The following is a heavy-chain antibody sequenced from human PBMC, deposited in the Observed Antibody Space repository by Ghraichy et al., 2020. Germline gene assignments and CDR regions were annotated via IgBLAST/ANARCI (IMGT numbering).Heavy chain of an antibody. Sequence: ASVKVSCKASGYTFTGYYMHWVRQAPGQGLEWMGWINPNSGGTNYAQKFQGRVTMTRDTSISTAYMELSRLRSDDTAVYYCARVSDIVASETPDVWGQGTTVTVSS. CDR3: ARVSDIVASETPDV. CDR1: GYTFTGYY. D-gene: IGHD5-12*01. CDR2: INPNSGGT. V-gene: IGHV1-2*02. J-gene: IGHJ6*02.